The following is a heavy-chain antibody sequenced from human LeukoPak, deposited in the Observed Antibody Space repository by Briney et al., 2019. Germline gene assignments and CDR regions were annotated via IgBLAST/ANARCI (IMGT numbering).Heavy chain of an antibody. CDR3: EAYSGIKDY. CDR1: GFTFSSYA. Sequence: GGSLRLSCAASGFTFSSYAMSWVRQAPGKGLEWVSEISGSGVSTYYADSVQGRFTISRDNSKNTLFLQINGLRVEDTGVYYCEAYSGIKDYWGQGTLVTVSS. D-gene: IGHD1-26*01. J-gene: IGHJ4*02. V-gene: IGHV3-23*01. CDR2: ISGSGVST.